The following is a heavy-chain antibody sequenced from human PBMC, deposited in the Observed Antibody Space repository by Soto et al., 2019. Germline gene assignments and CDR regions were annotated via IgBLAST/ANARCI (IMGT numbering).Heavy chain of an antibody. V-gene: IGHV3-74*01. Sequence: EVQLVESGGGLVQPGGSLRLSCAASGFTFSSYWMHWVRQAPGKGLVWVSRINSDGSSTSYADSVKGRFTISRDNAKNTLYLQMNSLRAEDTSVYYCARGGSFNWYFDLWGRGTLVTVSS. CDR2: INSDGSST. CDR1: GFTFSSYW. D-gene: IGHD1-26*01. J-gene: IGHJ2*01. CDR3: ARGGSFNWYFDL.